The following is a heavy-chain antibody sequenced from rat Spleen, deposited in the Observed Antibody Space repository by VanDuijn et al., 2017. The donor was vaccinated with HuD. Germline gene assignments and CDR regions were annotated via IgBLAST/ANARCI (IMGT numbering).Heavy chain of an antibody. V-gene: IGHV4-2*01. CDR3: AREPPGYGYCVTDA. CDR1: GFNFNDYW. J-gene: IGHJ4*01. D-gene: IGHD4-3*01. CDR2: INKDSSTI. Sequence: EVRLVESGGGLVQPGRSLKLSCAASGFNFNDYWMGWVRPAPGKGLEWIGEINKDSSTINYTPSLKDKFTISRDNAQNTLYLEMSKLGSEDTAIYYCAREPPGYGYCVTDAWGQGASVTVSS.